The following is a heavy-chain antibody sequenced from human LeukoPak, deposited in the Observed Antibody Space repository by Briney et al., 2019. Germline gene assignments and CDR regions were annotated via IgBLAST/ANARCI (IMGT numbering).Heavy chain of an antibody. CDR3: ARVIVTVPGQSDYFDY. J-gene: IGHJ4*02. V-gene: IGHV3-20*01. CDR2: INWNGGST. CDR1: GFTFDDYA. Sequence: GGSLRLSCAASGFTFDDYAMHWVRQAPGKGLEWVSGINWNGGSTGYADSVKGRFTISRDNAKNSLYLQMNSLRAEDTALYHCARVIVTVPGQSDYFDYWGQGTLVTFSS. D-gene: IGHD2/OR15-2a*01.